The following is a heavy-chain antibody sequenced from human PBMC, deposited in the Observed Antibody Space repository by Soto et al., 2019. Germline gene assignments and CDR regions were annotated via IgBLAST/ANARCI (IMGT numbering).Heavy chain of an antibody. D-gene: IGHD3-3*01. CDR1: GFTFSSYG. Sequence: GGSLRLSCAASGFTFSSYGMHWVRQAPGKGLEWVAVIWYDGSNKYYADSVKGRFTISRDNSKNTLYLQMNSLRAEDTAVYYCARVPAIFGVVIPYYYYGMDVWGQGTTVTVSS. V-gene: IGHV3-33*01. J-gene: IGHJ6*02. CDR2: IWYDGSNK. CDR3: ARVPAIFGVVIPYYYYGMDV.